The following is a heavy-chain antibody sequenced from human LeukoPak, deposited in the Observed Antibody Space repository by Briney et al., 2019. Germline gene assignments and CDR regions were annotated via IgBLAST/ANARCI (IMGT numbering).Heavy chain of an antibody. Sequence: GGSLRLSCAASGFTFSSYAMSWVRQAPGKGLEWVSVIYSGGSTYYADSVKGRFTISRDNSKNTLYLQMNSLRAEDTAVYYCARGLGRQQPRFDYWGQGTLVTVSS. CDR1: GFTFSSYA. V-gene: IGHV3-66*02. J-gene: IGHJ4*02. D-gene: IGHD6-13*01. CDR3: ARGLGRQQPRFDY. CDR2: IYSGGST.